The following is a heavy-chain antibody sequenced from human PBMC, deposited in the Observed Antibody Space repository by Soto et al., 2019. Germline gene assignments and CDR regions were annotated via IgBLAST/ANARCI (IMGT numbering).Heavy chain of an antibody. CDR1: GGSLTGYY. J-gene: IGHJ4*02. D-gene: IGHD5-12*01. CDR2: IKDGGVT. V-gene: IGHV4-34*01. CDR3: ARGQEGIVATH. Sequence: QVHLQQWGAGLLKPSETLSLTCAVNGGSLTGYYWSWIRQPPGKGLEWIGEIKDGGVTNYSPSLTGRVPMSADTSKNQFSLKLNSVTAADTVVYSCARGQEGIVATHWDQGTLVTVS.